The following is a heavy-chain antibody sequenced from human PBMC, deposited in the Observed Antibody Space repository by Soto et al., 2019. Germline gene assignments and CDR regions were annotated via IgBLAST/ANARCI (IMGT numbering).Heavy chain of an antibody. V-gene: IGHV1-18*04. CDR1: GYTFTSYG. J-gene: IGHJ4*02. Sequence: QVQLVQSGAEVKKPGASVKVSCKASGYTFTSYGISWVRQAPGQGLEWMGWISAYNGNTNYAQKLLGRVTMTTATSTSTAYMELRSLRSDDTAVYYCARGEVIVGATHYFDYWGQGTLVTVSS. D-gene: IGHD1-26*01. CDR2: ISAYNGNT. CDR3: ARGEVIVGATHYFDY.